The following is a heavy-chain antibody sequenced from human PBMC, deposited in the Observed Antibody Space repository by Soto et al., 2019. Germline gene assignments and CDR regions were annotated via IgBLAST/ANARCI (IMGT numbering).Heavy chain of an antibody. J-gene: IGHJ6*02. CDR3: ARGDSTDCSNGVCSFFYNHVMDV. Sequence: QVHLVQSGTEVKKPGSSVKVSCKASGGTFSSSGFSWVRQTPGQGLEWMGMIVPSLDTTNYAQKFQARVTITADEVTSTAYMEWRSLRSEDTAIYYCARGDSTDCSNGVCSFFYNHVMDVWGQGTTVTVSS. D-gene: IGHD2-8*01. CDR1: GGTFSSSG. V-gene: IGHV1-69*11. CDR2: IVPSLDTT.